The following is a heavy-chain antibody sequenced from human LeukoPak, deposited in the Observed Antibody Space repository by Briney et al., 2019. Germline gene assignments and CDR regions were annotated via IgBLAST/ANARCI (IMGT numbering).Heavy chain of an antibody. CDR3: ARDPTVTNRNWFDP. J-gene: IGHJ5*02. V-gene: IGHV1-2*02. CDR1: GYTFTGYY. CDR2: INPNSGGT. Sequence: ASVKVSCKASGYTFTGYYMHWVRQAPGQGLEWMGWINPNSGGTNYAQKFQGRVTMTRDTSISTAYMELSRLRSDDKAVYYCARDPTVTNRNWFDPWGQGTLVTVSS. D-gene: IGHD4-17*01.